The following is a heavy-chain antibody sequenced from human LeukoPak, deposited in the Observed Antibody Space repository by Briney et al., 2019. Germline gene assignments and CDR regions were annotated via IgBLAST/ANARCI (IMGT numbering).Heavy chain of an antibody. V-gene: IGHV4-4*02. CDR2: IYQSGNT. D-gene: IGHD6-6*01. J-gene: IGHJ4*02. CDR3: ARLHGRPSMAPLRRKDEYYFDY. CDR1: GGSIISSNW. Sequence: SETLSLTCAVSGGSIISSNWWGWVRQFPGKGLEWIGEIYQSGNTIYNPSLESRVTISVHKSKSQFSLELTSVTAADTAVYYCARLHGRPSMAPLRRKDEYYFDYWGQGTLVTVSS.